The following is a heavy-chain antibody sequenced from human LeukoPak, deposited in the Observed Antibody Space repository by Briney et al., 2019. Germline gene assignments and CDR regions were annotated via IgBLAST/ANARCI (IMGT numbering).Heavy chain of an antibody. J-gene: IGHJ4*02. Sequence: ASVNVSCKVSGYSFRDYGISWVRQAPGQGLEWMGWISGNNGDTNYAQRFQGRVTMTTDTSTSTAYMELRSLRSDDTAVYYCARDAHDISPGYYFRIGQYFFVYWGQGSLVTVSS. D-gene: IGHD3-9*01. V-gene: IGHV1-18*01. CDR1: GYSFRDYG. CDR2: ISGNNGDT. CDR3: ARDAHDISPGYYFRIGQYFFVY.